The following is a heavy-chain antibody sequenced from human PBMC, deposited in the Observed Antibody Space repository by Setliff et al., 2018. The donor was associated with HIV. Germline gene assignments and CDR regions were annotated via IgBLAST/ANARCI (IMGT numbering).Heavy chain of an antibody. V-gene: IGHV4-59*11. J-gene: IGHJ4*02. CDR1: GGSMGSHY. D-gene: IGHD2-8*01. CDR2: VYYSGST. CDR3: STVVTLAYCHDGLCPAFDS. Sequence: PSETLSLTCVISGGSMGSHYWSWIRQPPGKGLEWVGSVYYSGSTNYNPSLKSRITISLDTSKSQFSLKLGSVTAADTAVYFCSTVVTLAYCHDGLCPAFDSWGQGALVTVSS.